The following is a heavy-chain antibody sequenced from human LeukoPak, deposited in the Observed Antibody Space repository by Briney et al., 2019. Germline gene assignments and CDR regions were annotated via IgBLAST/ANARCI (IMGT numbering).Heavy chain of an antibody. CDR2: ISGSGGST. J-gene: IGHJ4*02. Sequence: PGGSLRLSCVASGFTFSSYAMSWVRQAPGKGLEWVSAISGSGGSTYYADSVKGRFTISRDNSKNTLYLQMNSLRAEDTAVYYCAKTSGYHGTTYYFDYWGQGTLVTVS. CDR3: AKTSGYHGTTYYFDY. CDR1: GFTFSSYA. V-gene: IGHV3-23*01. D-gene: IGHD5-12*01.